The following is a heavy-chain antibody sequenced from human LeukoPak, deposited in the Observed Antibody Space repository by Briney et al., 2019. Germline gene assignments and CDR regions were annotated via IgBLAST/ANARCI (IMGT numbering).Heavy chain of an antibody. CDR2: ILYSGNT. CDR1: LGSISSNY. CDR3: ARECVDKAMAGVSYFDY. V-gene: IGHV4-59*01. Sequence: SEALSFTCTVTLGSISSNYWSWIVQPPGKGLEWIGYILYSGNTNYYPSVKSRVTISVGKSKNQFSLKLSSVTAADTALYYCARECVDKAMAGVSYFDYWGQGTLVTVSS. J-gene: IGHJ4*02. D-gene: IGHD5-18*01.